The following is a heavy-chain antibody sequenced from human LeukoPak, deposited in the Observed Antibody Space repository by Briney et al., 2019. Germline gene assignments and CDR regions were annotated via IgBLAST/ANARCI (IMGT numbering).Heavy chain of an antibody. V-gene: IGHV3-30*02. J-gene: IGHJ4*02. CDR3: AKLLVYYDSSGYYAEGPFDF. CDR1: GFTFSSYG. D-gene: IGHD3-22*01. Sequence: GGSLRLSCAASGFTFSSYGMHWVRQAPGKGLEWVAFIRYDGSNKYYADSVKGRFTISRDNSKNTLYLQMNSLRAEDTAVYYCAKLLVYYDSSGYYAEGPFDFWGQGTLVTVSS. CDR2: IRYDGSNK.